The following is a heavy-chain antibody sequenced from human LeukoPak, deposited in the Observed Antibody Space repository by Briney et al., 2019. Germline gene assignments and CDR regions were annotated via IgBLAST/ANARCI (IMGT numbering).Heavy chain of an antibody. Sequence: SKTLSLTCTVSGGSISYYYWNWIRQPAGKGLEWIGRVYSSGSTSYNPSLKSRVTMSVDTSRNQFSLKLSSVTAADTAVYYCARDARGTAAGTWFDPWGQGTLVTVSS. V-gene: IGHV4-4*07. J-gene: IGHJ5*02. CDR3: ARDARGTAAGTWFDP. CDR1: GGSISYYY. CDR2: VYSSGST. D-gene: IGHD6-13*01.